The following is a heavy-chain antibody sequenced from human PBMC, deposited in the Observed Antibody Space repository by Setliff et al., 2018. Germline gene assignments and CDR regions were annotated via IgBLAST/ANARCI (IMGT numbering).Heavy chain of an antibody. D-gene: IGHD1-1*01. J-gene: IGHJ4*02. CDR3: ARGARTGHLDS. CDR2: INQSGTT. V-gene: IGHV4-4*02. Sequence: PSETLSLTCAVSGDSISNDYWWSWVRQPPERELEWIGEINQSGTTNYNPPLKGRATISVDNSKNQFSLNLNSVTVADTAVYFCARGARTGHLDSWGQGTLVTVSS. CDR1: GDSISNDYW.